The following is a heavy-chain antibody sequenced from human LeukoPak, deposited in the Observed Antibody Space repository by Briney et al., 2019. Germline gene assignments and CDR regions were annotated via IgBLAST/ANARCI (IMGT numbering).Heavy chain of an antibody. CDR2: IYHSTGT. J-gene: IGHJ4*02. D-gene: IGHD6-19*01. Sequence: PSETLSLTCAVYGGPFSGYYWTWIRQPPGKGLEWIGEIYHSTGTSYNPSLEGRVTISLDTSNNQFSLNLNSVTAADTAVYYCATSSGWDWGGYWGQGTLVTVSS. CDR1: GGPFSGYY. CDR3: ATSSGWDWGGY. V-gene: IGHV4-34*01.